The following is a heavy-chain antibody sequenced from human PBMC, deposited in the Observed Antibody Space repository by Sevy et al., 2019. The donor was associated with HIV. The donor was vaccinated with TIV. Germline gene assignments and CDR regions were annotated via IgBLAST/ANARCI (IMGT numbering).Heavy chain of an antibody. CDR2: ISSSSSYI. CDR1: GFTFSSYS. D-gene: IGHD2-2*01. CDR3: ARDPVYCSSTRGCYMDV. J-gene: IGHJ6*03. V-gene: IGHV3-21*01. Sequence: GGSLRLSCAASGFTFSSYSMNWVRQAPGKGLEWVSSISSSSSYIYYADSVKGRFTISRDNAKNSLYLQMNSLRAEDTAVYYCARDPVYCSSTRGCYMDVWGKGTTVTVSS.